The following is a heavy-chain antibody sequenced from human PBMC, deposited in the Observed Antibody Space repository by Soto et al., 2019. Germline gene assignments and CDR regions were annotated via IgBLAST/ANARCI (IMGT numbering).Heavy chain of an antibody. J-gene: IGHJ4*02. CDR2: IAFNSGNT. CDR3: AKDLRTSWIFGNFDS. CDR1: GFDFGDYY. V-gene: IGHV3-11*05. Sequence: QVQLVESGGGLVKPGGSLRLSCTASGFDFGDYYMSWIRQAPGKGLEWVSGIAFNSGNTAYADSVKGRFTISRDNAKNSLYLQMNSLRAEDTALYYCAKDLRTSWIFGNFDSWGQGTLVTVSS. D-gene: IGHD3-3*01.